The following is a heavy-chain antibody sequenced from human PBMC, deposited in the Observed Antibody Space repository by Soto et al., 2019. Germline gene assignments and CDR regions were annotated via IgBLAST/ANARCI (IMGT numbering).Heavy chain of an antibody. D-gene: IGHD6-6*01. CDR1: GFTFSSYA. CDR3: ARIAARPGRPASYFDY. J-gene: IGHJ4*02. Sequence: GGSLRLSCAASGFTFSSYAMSWVRQAPGKGLEWVSAISGSGGSTYYADSVKGRFTISRDNSKNTLYLQMNSLRAEDTAVYYCARIAARPGRPASYFDYWGQGTLVTVSS. CDR2: ISGSGGST. V-gene: IGHV3-23*01.